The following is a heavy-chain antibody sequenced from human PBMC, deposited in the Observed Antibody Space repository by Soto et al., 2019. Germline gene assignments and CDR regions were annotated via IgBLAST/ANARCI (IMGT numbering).Heavy chain of an antibody. CDR1: GDSVSSNSAA. D-gene: IGHD3-10*02. CDR2: TYYRSKWYN. J-gene: IGHJ6*02. V-gene: IGHV6-1*01. CDR3: ARDVPNPPNYYYYGMDV. Sequence: PSQTLSLTCAISGDSVSSNSAAWNWIRQSPSRGLEWLGRTYYRSKWYNDYAVSVKSRITINPDTSKNQFSLQLNSVTPEDTAVYYCARDVPNPPNYYYYGMDVWGQGTTVTVSS.